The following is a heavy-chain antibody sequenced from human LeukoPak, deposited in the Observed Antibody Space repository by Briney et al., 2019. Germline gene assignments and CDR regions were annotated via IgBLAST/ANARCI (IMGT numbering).Heavy chain of an antibody. J-gene: IGHJ6*03. CDR3: ARAGDLSYYDFWSGAGGDYYYYMDV. V-gene: IGHV3-30*03. D-gene: IGHD3-3*01. Sequence: GGSLRLSCAASGFTFNNYGMHWVRQAPGKGLEWVAVVSYDGTNKYYVDSVKGRFTISRDNAKNSLYLQMNSLRAEDTAVYYCARAGDLSYYDFWSGAGGDYYYYMDVWGKGTTVTVSS. CDR2: VSYDGTNK. CDR1: GFTFNNYG.